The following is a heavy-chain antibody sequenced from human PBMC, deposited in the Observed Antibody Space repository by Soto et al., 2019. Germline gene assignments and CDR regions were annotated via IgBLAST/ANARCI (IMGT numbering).Heavy chain of an antibody. CDR3: ARANNWLDP. CDR2: IYHSGST. CDR1: GGSISSGGYS. J-gene: IGHJ5*02. V-gene: IGHV4-30-2*01. Sequence: PSETLSLTCAVSGGSISSGGYSWSWIRQTPGKGLEWIGYIYHSGSTYYNPSLKSRVTISVDRSKNQFSLKLSSVTAADTAVYYCARANNWLDPWGQGTLVTVYS.